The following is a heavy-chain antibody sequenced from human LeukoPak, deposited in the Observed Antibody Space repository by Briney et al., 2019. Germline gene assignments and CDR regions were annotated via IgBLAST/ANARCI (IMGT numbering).Heavy chain of an antibody. CDR3: ARERPSSGYYPYYFDC. CDR1: GFTFNGYW. Sequence: GSLRLSCAASGFTFNGYWMSWVRQAPEKGLEWVANIKQDGSEKYYVDSVEGRFTISRDNAKNSLYLQMNSLRAEDTAVYYCARERPSSGYYPYYFDCWGQGTLVTVSS. D-gene: IGHD3-22*01. J-gene: IGHJ4*02. CDR2: IKQDGSEK. V-gene: IGHV3-7*01.